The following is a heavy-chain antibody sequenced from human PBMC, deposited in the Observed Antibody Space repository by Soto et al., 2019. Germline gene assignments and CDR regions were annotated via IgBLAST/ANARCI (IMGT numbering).Heavy chain of an antibody. CDR3: ARYCGGVSCYLGAFDI. CDR1: GVSINSANW. V-gene: IGHV4-4*02. J-gene: IGHJ3*02. Sequence: QMQLQESGPGLVKPSGTLSLTCTVSGVSINSANWWTWVRQSPGKGLEWIGEIYHSGSTNFNPSLKRRVTSSVDNSKNQFYLELTSVTAADTAVYYCARYCGGVSCYLGAFDIWGQGTMVTVSS. D-gene: IGHD2-15*01. CDR2: IYHSGST.